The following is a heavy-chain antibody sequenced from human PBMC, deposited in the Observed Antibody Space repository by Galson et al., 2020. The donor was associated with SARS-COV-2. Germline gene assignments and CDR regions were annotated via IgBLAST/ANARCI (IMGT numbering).Heavy chain of an antibody. Sequence: SGPTLVKPTQTLTLTCTFSGFSLSTSGVGVGWIRQPPGKALEWLALIYWNDDKRYSPSLKSRLTITKDTSKNQVVLTMTNMDPVDTATYYCAHRLGYDFWSGYYLIGVAYFQHWGQGTLVTVSS. CDR2: IYWNDDK. CDR3: AHRLGYDFWSGYYLIGVAYFQH. D-gene: IGHD3-3*01. CDR1: GFSLSTSGVG. V-gene: IGHV2-5*01. J-gene: IGHJ1*01.